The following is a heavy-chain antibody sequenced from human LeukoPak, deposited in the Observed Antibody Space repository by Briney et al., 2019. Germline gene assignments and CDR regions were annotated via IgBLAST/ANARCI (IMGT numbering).Heavy chain of an antibody. J-gene: IGHJ4*02. Sequence: GGSLRLSCAASGFTVSSNYMSWVRQAPGKGLEWVSYISSSSSTIYYADSVKGRFTISRDNAKNSLYLQMNSLRAEDTAVYYCARLGGGIAANWGQGTLVTVSS. CDR1: GFTVSSNY. V-gene: IGHV3-48*01. CDR3: ARLGGGIAAN. D-gene: IGHD6-13*01. CDR2: ISSSSSTI.